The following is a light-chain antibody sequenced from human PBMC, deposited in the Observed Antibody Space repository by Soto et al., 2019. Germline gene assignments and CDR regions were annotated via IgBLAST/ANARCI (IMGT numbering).Light chain of an antibody. CDR3: QQYGSSPFT. V-gene: IGKV3-20*01. CDR2: GAS. Sequence: EIVLTQSPGTLSLSPGDRATLSCRASQRVSSSYLAWYQQKPGQAPRLLIYGASGRATGIPDRFSGSGSGTDFTLTISRLEPEDFAVYYCQQYGSSPFTFGPGTKVDIK. J-gene: IGKJ3*01. CDR1: QRVSSSY.